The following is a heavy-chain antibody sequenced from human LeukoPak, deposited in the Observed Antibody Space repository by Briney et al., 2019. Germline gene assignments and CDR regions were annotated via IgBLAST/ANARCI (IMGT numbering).Heavy chain of an antibody. CDR1: GFSLSTSGMC. Sequence: SGPTLVNPTQTLTLTCTFSGFSLSTSGMCVSWIRQPPGKALEWLALIDWDDDKYYSTSLKTRLTISKDTSKNQVVLTMTNMDPVDTATYYCARIEEYSSSWYYFDYWGQGTLATVSS. D-gene: IGHD6-13*01. CDR2: IDWDDDK. CDR3: ARIEEYSSSWYYFDY. J-gene: IGHJ4*02. V-gene: IGHV2-70*01.